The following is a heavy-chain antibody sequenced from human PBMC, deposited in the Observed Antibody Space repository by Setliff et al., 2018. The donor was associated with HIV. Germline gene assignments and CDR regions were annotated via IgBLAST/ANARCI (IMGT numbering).Heavy chain of an antibody. D-gene: IGHD1-26*01. CDR1: GFTFSNYG. J-gene: IGHJ4*02. CDR2: IDSYGSIT. CDR3: ARGGGPEPESKLFDY. V-gene: IGHV3-64*04. Sequence: HPGGSLRLSCSVSGFTFSNYGMHWVRQAPGKGLEYVSTIDSYGSITYYADSVKGRFTISKDKSKNMLYLQMNSLKIEDTAIYYCARGGGPEPESKLFDYWGQGTLVTVPQ.